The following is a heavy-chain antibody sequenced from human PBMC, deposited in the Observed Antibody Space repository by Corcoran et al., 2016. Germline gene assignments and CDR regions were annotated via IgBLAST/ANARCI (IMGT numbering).Heavy chain of an antibody. CDR2: IRSKAYGGTT. Sequence: EVQLVESGGGLVQPGRSLRLSCTASGFTFGDYAMSWFRQAPGKGLEWVGFIRSKAYGGTTAYAASVKGSFTISRDDSKSIAYLQMNSLKTEDTAWYYCTRAWYSCSDDYWGQGTLVTVSS. V-gene: IGHV3-49*03. CDR1: GFTFGDYA. J-gene: IGHJ4*02. CDR3: TRAWYSCSDDY. D-gene: IGHD6-6*01.